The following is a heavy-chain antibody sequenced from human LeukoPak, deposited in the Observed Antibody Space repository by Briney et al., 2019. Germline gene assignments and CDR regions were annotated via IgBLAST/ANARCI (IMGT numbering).Heavy chain of an antibody. CDR1: GYTFTSYD. V-gene: IGHV1-8*01. J-gene: IGHJ4*02. CDR3: ARATIIYYPRWNFLPTPYSFDY. Sequence: ASVKVSCKASGYTFTSYDINWVRQATGQGLEWMGWMNPNSGNTGYAQKFQVRVTMTRNTSIRTAYVELSSVRSEPTAVYHSARATIIYYPRWNFLPTPYSFDYWGQGTLVTVSS. D-gene: IGHD3-22*01. CDR2: MNPNSGNT.